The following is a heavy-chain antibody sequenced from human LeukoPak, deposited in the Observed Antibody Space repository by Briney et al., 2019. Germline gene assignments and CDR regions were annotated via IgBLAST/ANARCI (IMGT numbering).Heavy chain of an antibody. Sequence: SETLSLTCTVSGGSISSYYWSWIRQPPGKGLEWIGYIYYSGSTNYNPSLKSRVTISVDTSKNQFSLKLSSVTAADTAVYYCARLAFWGGYCDYWGQGTLVTVSS. J-gene: IGHJ4*02. CDR3: ARLAFWGGYCDY. CDR1: GGSISSYY. D-gene: IGHD3-3*01. V-gene: IGHV4-59*08. CDR2: IYYSGST.